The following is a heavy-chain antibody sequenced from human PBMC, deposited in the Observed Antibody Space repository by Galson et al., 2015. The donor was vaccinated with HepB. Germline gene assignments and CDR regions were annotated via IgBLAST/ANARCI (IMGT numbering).Heavy chain of an antibody. V-gene: IGHV4-39*01. CDR2: IYYSGGT. CDR1: GGSISSRSYY. Sequence: ETLSLTCTVSGGSISSRSYYWGWIRQPPGKGLEWIGSIYYSGGTYYNPSLKSRVTVSVDTSKNQFSLKLSSVTAADTAVYYCARSNSDSVLYYMDVWGKGTTVTVSS. J-gene: IGHJ6*03. CDR3: ARSNSDSVLYYMDV. D-gene: IGHD4-11*01.